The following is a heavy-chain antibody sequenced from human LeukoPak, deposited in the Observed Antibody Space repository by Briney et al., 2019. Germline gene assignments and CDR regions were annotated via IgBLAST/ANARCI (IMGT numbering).Heavy chain of an antibody. CDR2: ISGSGGST. Sequence: GGLRPSCAASGFTFCSYAQSWGRQAPGEGGGRVSAISGSGGSTYYAGSVKGRFTISRDNSKNTLYLQMNSLRAEDTAVYYCAKLMSSSFFPDYWGQGTLVTVSS. CDR3: AKLMSSSFFPDY. J-gene: IGHJ4*02. V-gene: IGHV3-23*01. CDR1: GFTFCSYA. D-gene: IGHD6-13*01.